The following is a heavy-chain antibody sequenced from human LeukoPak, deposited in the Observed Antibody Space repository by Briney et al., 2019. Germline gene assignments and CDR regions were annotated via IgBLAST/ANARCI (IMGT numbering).Heavy chain of an antibody. D-gene: IGHD1-26*01. CDR1: GGSISRRGYY. J-gene: IGHJ4*02. V-gene: IGHV4-39*07. Sequence: SETLSLTCTVSGGSISRRGYYWSWIRQPPGKGLEWIGSIYYSGSTYYNPSLKSRVTISVDASRNQFSLRLTSVTAADTAVYYCARGQGGNYYLNYFDYWGQGALVTVSS. CDR3: ARGQGGNYYLNYFDY. CDR2: IYYSGST.